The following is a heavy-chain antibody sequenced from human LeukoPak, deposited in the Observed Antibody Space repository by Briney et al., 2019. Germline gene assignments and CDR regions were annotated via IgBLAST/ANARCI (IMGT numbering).Heavy chain of an antibody. J-gene: IGHJ4*02. V-gene: IGHV1-2*02. CDR3: AREGYYDSSGYPHVFDY. CDR1: GYTFTGFY. CDR2: INGNSGGT. D-gene: IGHD3-22*01. Sequence: ASVKVSCKPSGYTFTGFYVHWVRQAPGQGLEWMGWINGNSGGTKYAQKFQGRVTMTRGTSISTAYMELSRLRSDDTAVYYCAREGYYDSSGYPHVFDYWGQGTLVTVSS.